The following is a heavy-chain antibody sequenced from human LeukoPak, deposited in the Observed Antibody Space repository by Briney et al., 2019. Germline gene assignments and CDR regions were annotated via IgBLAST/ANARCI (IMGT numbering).Heavy chain of an antibody. D-gene: IGHD2-2*01. J-gene: IGHJ4*02. CDR3: AKGKGTNWYASLDY. Sequence: GGSLRLSCVFSGFAFDNYGMTWVRQAPGKGLEWVSSFSGSGGNTYYAASVKGRFTISRDNSKNTVCLLMNNMRTEDSAVYHCAKGKGTNWYASLDYWGRGTLVTVSS. V-gene: IGHV3-23*01. CDR1: GFAFDNYG. CDR2: FSGSGGNT.